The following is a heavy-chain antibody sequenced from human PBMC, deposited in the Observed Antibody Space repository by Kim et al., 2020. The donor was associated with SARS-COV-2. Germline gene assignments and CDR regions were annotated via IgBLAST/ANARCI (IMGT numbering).Heavy chain of an antibody. CDR3: ARVSLGSSSWYYFDY. Sequence: GGSLRLSCAASGFTFSDYYMSWIRQAPGQGLEWVSYISSSIDYTNYADSLKGRFTISRDNAKNSLYLQMNSLRADDTAVYYCARVSLGSSSWYYFDYWG. D-gene: IGHD6-13*01. CDR1: GFTFSDYY. V-gene: IGHV3-11*05. J-gene: IGHJ4*01. CDR2: ISSSIDYT.